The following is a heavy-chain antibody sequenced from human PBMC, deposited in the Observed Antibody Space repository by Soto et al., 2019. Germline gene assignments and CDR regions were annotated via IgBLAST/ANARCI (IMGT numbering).Heavy chain of an antibody. CDR2: IFYSGST. V-gene: IGHV4-31*03. Sequence: QVQLQESGPGLVKPSQTLSLTCTVSGGSISSGGYNWSWIRQHPGKGLEWIGYIFYSGSTYYNPSLKSRVTLSVDTSKNPCSLKLSSLAAADTALYYCASYQQSYAFDIWGQRTMVTVSS. CDR3: ASYQQSYAFDI. CDR1: GGSISSGGYN. J-gene: IGHJ3*02. D-gene: IGHD2-2*01.